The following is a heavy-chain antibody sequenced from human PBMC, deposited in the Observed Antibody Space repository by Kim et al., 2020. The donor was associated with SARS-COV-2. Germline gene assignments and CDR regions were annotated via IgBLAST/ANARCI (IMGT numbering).Heavy chain of an antibody. J-gene: IGHJ3*02. CDR1: GGTFSSYA. CDR3: ARLPSYMSDAFDI. Sequence: SVKVSCKASGGTFSSYAISWVRQAPGQGLEWMGGIIPIFGTANYAQKFQGRVTITAEESTSTAYMELSSLRSEDTAVYYCARLPSYMSDAFDIWGQGTMVTVSS. D-gene: IGHD5-18*01. CDR2: IIPIFGTA. V-gene: IGHV1-69*13.